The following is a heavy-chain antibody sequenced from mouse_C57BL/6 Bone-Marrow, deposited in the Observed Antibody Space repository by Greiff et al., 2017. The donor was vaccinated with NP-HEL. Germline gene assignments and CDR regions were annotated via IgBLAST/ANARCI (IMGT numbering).Heavy chain of an antibody. CDR1: GYTFTDYY. D-gene: IGHD3-3*01. J-gene: IGHJ2*01. CDR3: AREGWDYFDY. CDR2: IYPGSGNT. V-gene: IGHV1-76*01. Sequence: QVQLQQSGAELVRPGASVKLSCKASGYTFTDYYINWVKQRPGQGLEWIARIYPGSGNTYYNEKFKGKATLTAEKSSSTAYMQLSSLTSEDSAVYFCAREGWDYFDYWGQGTTLTVSS.